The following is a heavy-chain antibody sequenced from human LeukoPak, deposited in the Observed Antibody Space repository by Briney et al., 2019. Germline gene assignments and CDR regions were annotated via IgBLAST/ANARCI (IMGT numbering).Heavy chain of an antibody. D-gene: IGHD1-26*01. J-gene: IGHJ4*02. CDR2: IRSNSDDI. Sequence: KSGGSLRLSCAASGFIFNTYTMHWVRLAPGKGLEWVSSIRSNSDDIYYADSLKGRFTISRDNGKKSLFLHINNLRAEDTAVYFCVRDLPPSSGIYYTSRGSPVRSNDYWGQGTLVTVSS. V-gene: IGHV3-21*01. CDR1: GFIFNTYT. CDR3: VRDLPPSSGIYYTSRGSPVRSNDY.